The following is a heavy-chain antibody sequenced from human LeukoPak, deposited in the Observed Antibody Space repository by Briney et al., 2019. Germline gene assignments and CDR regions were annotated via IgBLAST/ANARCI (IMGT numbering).Heavy chain of an antibody. V-gene: IGHV3-30*02. D-gene: IGHD2-15*01. J-gene: IGHJ4*02. CDR3: AKEKGLHPYYFDY. CDR2: IRYDGSNK. CDR1: GLTFSSYG. Sequence: GGSLRLSCAASGLTFSSYGMHWVRQAPGKGLEWVAFIRYDGSNKYYADSVKGRFTISRDNSKNTLYLQMNSLRAEDTAVYYCAKEKGLHPYYFDYWGQGTLVTVSS.